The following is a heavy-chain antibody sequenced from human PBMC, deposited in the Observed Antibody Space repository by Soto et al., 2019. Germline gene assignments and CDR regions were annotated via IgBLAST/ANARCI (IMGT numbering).Heavy chain of an antibody. CDR2: ISYDGSNK. CDR1: GFTFSSYA. D-gene: IGHD5-12*01. V-gene: IGHV3-30*01. J-gene: IGHJ6*02. CDR3: ARSEWLQFRNYGMDV. Sequence: QVQLVESGGGVVQPGRSLRLSCAASGFTFSSYAMHWVRQAPGKGLEWVAVISYDGSNKYYADSVKGRFTISRDNSKNTLYLQMNSLRAEDTAVYYCARSEWLQFRNYGMDVWGQGTTVTVSS.